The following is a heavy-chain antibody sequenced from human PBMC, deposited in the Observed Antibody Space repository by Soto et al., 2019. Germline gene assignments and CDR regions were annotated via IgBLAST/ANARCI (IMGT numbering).Heavy chain of an antibody. V-gene: IGHV1-2*04. CDR2: INPKSGGT. J-gene: IGHJ6*02. CDR1: GGIFSSFT. CDR3: ARGDSTDCSNGVCSFFYNHDMDV. D-gene: IGHD2-8*01. Sequence: QVQLVQSGAEAGKPGSSVKVSCRASGGIFSSFTISWVRQAPGQGLEWLGRINPKSGGTSTAQKFQGWVTMTTDTSISTASMELTRLTSDDAAIYYCARGDSTDCSNGVCSFFYNHDMDVWGQGTTVTVSS.